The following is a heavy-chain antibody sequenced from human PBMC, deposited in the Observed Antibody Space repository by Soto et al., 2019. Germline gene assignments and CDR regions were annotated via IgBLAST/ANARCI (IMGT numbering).Heavy chain of an antibody. CDR2: INHSGST. D-gene: IGHD3-22*01. V-gene: IGHV4-34*01. Sequence: SETLSLTCAVYGGSFSGYYWSWIRQPPGEGLEWIGEINHSGSTNYNPSLKSRVTISVDTSKNQFSLKLSSVTAADTAVYYCASPSGYYDSSGYYTFDYYYYGMDVWGQGTTVTVSS. J-gene: IGHJ6*02. CDR1: GGSFSGYY. CDR3: ASPSGYYDSSGYYTFDYYYYGMDV.